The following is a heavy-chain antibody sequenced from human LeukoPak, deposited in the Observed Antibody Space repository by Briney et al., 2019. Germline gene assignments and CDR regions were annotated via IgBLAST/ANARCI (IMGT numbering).Heavy chain of an antibody. D-gene: IGHD3-22*01. CDR1: GFTFSSYG. CDR2: IRYDGSNK. Sequence: GGSLRLSCAASGFTFSSYGMQWVRPAPAKGVEWVALIRYDGSNKYYADSVKGRFTISRDNSKNTLYLQMNSLRTEDTAVYYCASRSSGIDYWGQGTLVTVSS. J-gene: IGHJ4*02. CDR3: ASRSSGIDY. V-gene: IGHV3-30*02.